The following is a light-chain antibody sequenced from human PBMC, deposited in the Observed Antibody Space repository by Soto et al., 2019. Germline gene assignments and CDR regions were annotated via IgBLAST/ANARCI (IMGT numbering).Light chain of an antibody. CDR3: KQYNSLWK. V-gene: IGKV1-5*03. CDR2: KAS. Sequence: DIQMTQSPSTLSSSVVDRVTITCLASQSISSWLAWYQQKPGKAPKLLIYKASSLESGVPSRFSGSGSGTEFTLTISSLQPDDFATYYCKQYNSLWKFGQGTKVDIK. CDR1: QSISSW. J-gene: IGKJ1*01.